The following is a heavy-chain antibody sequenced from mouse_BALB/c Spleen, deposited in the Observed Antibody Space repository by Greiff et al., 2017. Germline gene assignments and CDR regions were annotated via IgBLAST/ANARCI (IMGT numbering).Heavy chain of an antibody. Sequence: EVQLQQSGAELVRSGASVKLSCTASGFNIKDYYMHWVKQRPEQGLEWIGWIDPENGDTEYAPKFQGKATITADTSSNTAYLQLSSLTSEDTAVYYCARDDGYYGFAYWGQGTLVTVSA. J-gene: IGHJ3*01. CDR3: ARDDGYYGFAY. CDR2: IDPENGDT. V-gene: IGHV14-4*02. D-gene: IGHD2-3*01. CDR1: GFNIKDYY.